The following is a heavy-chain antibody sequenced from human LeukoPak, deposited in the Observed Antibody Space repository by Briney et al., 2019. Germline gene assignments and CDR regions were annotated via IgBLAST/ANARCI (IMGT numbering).Heavy chain of an antibody. J-gene: IGHJ4*02. Sequence: SETLSLTCTVSGGSISSYYWSWIRQPPGKGLEWIGYIYYSGSTNYNPSLKSRVTISVDTSKNQFSLKLSSVTAADTAVCYCARETLLLGTFDYWGQGTLVTVSS. CDR3: ARETLLLGTFDY. CDR2: IYYSGST. CDR1: GGSISSYY. V-gene: IGHV4-59*01. D-gene: IGHD7-27*01.